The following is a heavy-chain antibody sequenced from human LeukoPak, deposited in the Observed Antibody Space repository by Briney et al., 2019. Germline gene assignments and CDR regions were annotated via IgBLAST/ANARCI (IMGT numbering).Heavy chain of an antibody. V-gene: IGHV2-5*02. D-gene: IGHD3-10*01. Sequence: SGPTLVNPTQTLTLTCTLSGLSLNTAGVGVGWIRQPPGKALEWLALIYWDDDKRYNPSLKTRLTITKDTSKNQVVLTVTNMDPVDTATYYCAKAGYGSGSYLRYYYYGMDVWGQGTTVAVSS. J-gene: IGHJ6*02. CDR1: GLSLNTAGVG. CDR3: AKAGYGSGSYLRYYYYGMDV. CDR2: IYWDDDK.